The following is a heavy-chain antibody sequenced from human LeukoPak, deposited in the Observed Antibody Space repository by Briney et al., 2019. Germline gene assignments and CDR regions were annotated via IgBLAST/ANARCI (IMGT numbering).Heavy chain of an antibody. CDR2: ISSSSSYI. V-gene: IGHV3-21*01. J-gene: IGHJ4*02. CDR1: GFTFSSYS. CDR3: ATDRGWRTSGYYLYYFEY. D-gene: IGHD3-3*01. Sequence: PGGSLRLSCAASGFTFSSYSMNWVRQAPGKGLEWVSSISSSSSYIYYADSVKGRFTISRDNAKNSLYLQMSSLRAEDMAVYYCATDRGWRTSGYYLYYFEYWGQGTLVTYSS.